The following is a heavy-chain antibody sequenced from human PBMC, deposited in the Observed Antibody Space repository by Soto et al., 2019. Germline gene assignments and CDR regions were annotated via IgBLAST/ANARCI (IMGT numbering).Heavy chain of an antibody. Sequence: SETLSLTCTVSGGSISSYYWSWIRQPPGKGLEWIGYIYYSGSTNYNPSLKSRVTISVDTSKNQFSLKLSSVTAADTAMYYCARGSGGSSWDAFDIWGQGTMVTVSS. V-gene: IGHV4-59*01. CDR2: IYYSGST. D-gene: IGHD2-15*01. J-gene: IGHJ3*02. CDR1: GGSISSYY. CDR3: ARGSGGSSWDAFDI.